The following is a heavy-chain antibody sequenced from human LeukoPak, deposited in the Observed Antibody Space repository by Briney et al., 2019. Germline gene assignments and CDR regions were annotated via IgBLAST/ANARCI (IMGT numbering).Heavy chain of an antibody. D-gene: IGHD2-8*01. Sequence: GASVKVSCKASGYTFTSYGISWVRQAPGQGLEWMGWISAYNGNTNYAQKLQGRVTMTTDTSTSTAYMELRSLRSDDTAVYYCARGAPVLMVYGGYFDYWGQGTLVTVSS. V-gene: IGHV1-18*01. J-gene: IGHJ4*02. CDR1: GYTFTSYG. CDR3: ARGAPVLMVYGGYFDY. CDR2: ISAYNGNT.